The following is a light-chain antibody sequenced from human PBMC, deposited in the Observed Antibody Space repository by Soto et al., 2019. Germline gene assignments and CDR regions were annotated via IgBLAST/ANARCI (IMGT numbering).Light chain of an antibody. CDR1: PSVANF. CDR2: SAF. V-gene: IGKV3-11*01. CDR3: QQRNIWPPVT. J-gene: IGKJ5*01. Sequence: EIVLTQSPATLSFSPGERSTLSCRSSPSVANFVAWYQQKPGQAPRLLIYSAFNRATGIPARFSGSGSGTDFTLTISSLEPEDSAVYYCQQRNIWPPVTFGHGTRLEIK.